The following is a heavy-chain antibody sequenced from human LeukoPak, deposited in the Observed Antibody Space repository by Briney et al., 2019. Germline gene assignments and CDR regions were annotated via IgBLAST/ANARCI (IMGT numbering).Heavy chain of an antibody. J-gene: IGHJ4*02. D-gene: IGHD6-19*01. Sequence: PSETLSLTCAVYGGSFSGYYWSWIRQPPGKGLEWIGEINHSGSTNYNPSLKSRVTISVDTSKNQFSLKLSSVTAADTAVYYCARSAIAVAGTGLDYWGQGTLVTVSS. CDR1: GGSFSGYY. V-gene: IGHV4-34*01. CDR2: INHSGST. CDR3: ARSAIAVAGTGLDY.